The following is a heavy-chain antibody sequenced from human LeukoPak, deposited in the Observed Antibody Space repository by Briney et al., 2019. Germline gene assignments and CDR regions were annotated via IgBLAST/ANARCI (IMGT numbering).Heavy chain of an antibody. D-gene: IGHD3-22*01. CDR1: GGSISSYY. J-gene: IGHJ4*02. CDR3: ARGSYYYDSSGYYHGYFDY. CDR2: IYYSGST. Sequence: SETLSLTCTVSGGSISSYYWSWIRQPPGKGLEWIGYIYYSGSTNYNPSLNSRVTISVDTSKNQFSLKLSSVTAADTAVYYCARGSYYYDSSGYYHGYFDYWGQGTLVTVSS. V-gene: IGHV4-59*01.